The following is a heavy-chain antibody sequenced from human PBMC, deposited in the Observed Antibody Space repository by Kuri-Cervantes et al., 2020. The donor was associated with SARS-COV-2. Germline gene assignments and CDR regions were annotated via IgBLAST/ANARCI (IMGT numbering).Heavy chain of an antibody. CDR2: IKCDGSEK. CDR1: GFTFSSSW. CDR3: ARVQKTGGGFDP. Sequence: GESLKISCAASGFTFSSSWMHWVCQAPEKGLEWVADIKCDGSEKYYVDSVKGRLTISRDNAKNSLYLQMNSLRAEDTAVYYCARVQKTGGGFDPWGQGTLVTVSS. J-gene: IGHJ5*02. V-gene: IGHV3-52*01. D-gene: IGHD3-16*01.